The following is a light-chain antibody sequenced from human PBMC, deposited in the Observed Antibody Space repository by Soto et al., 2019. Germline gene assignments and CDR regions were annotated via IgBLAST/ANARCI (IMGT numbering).Light chain of an antibody. CDR2: AAS. Sequence: ILLTQSPSSLSASVGDRVTITCRASQSISSYLNWYQQKPGKAPKLLIYAASSLQSGVPSRFSGSGSGTEFTLTISSLQPDDFATYYCQQYNSYSFGQGTKVDI. CDR1: QSISSY. V-gene: IGKV1-39*01. CDR3: QQYNSYS. J-gene: IGKJ1*01.